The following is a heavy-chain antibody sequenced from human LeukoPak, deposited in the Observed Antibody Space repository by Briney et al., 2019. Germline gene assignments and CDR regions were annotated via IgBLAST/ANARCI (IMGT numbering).Heavy chain of an antibody. Sequence: GGSLRLSCAASGFTFDDYAMHWVRQAPGKGLEWVSGISWNSGSIGYADSVKGRFTISRDNAKNSLYLQMNSLRAEDTALYYCARVSRGYAFDIWGQGTMVTVSS. CDR3: ARVSRGYAFDI. CDR1: GFTFDDYA. V-gene: IGHV3-9*01. J-gene: IGHJ3*02. CDR2: ISWNSGSI. D-gene: IGHD3-10*01.